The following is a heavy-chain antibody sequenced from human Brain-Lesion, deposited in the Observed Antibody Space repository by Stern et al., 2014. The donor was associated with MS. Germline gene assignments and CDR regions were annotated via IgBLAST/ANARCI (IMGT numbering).Heavy chain of an antibody. Sequence: QVQLVQSGPGLVKPSETLSLTCTVSGGSISRSTYYWGWLRLSPGKGLEWIGSVYYSGSTFYNPSLKSRVTISVHMSTNQFSLQLSFVTAADTGLYYCARASGLFEYWGQGGLVTVSS. D-gene: IGHD3-16*01. V-gene: IGHV4-39*01. CDR1: GGSISRSTYY. CDR3: ARASGLFEY. J-gene: IGHJ4*02. CDR2: VYYSGST.